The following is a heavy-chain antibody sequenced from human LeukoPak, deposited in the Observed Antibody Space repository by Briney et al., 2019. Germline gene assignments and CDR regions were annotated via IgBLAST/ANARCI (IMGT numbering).Heavy chain of an antibody. J-gene: IGHJ1*01. CDR1: GGSFSGYY. V-gene: IGHV4-34*01. CDR2: INHSGST. CDR3: ARGGSVYFQH. Sequence: PSETLSLTCGVYGGSFSGYYWTWLRQPPEKGLEWIGEINHSGSTNYNPSLKSRVTISVDTSKNQFSLKLTSVTAADTAVYYCARGGSVYFQHWGQGTLVTVSS.